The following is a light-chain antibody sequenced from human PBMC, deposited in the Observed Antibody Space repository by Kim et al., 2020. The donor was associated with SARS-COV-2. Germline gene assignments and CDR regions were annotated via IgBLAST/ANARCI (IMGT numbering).Light chain of an antibody. CDR2: KDS. Sequence: SYELTQPSSVSVSPGQTARITCSGDVLAKKYARWFQQKPGQAPVLVIYKDSERPSGIPEQFSGSSSGTTVTLTISGAQVEDEADYYCYSAADNIGVFGGGTQLTVL. V-gene: IGLV3-27*01. J-gene: IGLJ3*02. CDR3: YSAADNIGV. CDR1: VLAKKY.